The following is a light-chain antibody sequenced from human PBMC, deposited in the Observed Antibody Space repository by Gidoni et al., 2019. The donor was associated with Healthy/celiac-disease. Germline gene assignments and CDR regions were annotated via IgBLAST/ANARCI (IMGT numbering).Light chain of an antibody. CDR3: CSYAGSYTLV. V-gene: IGLV2-11*01. Sequence: QSALTQPRSVSGSPGQSVTISCTGTSSDVGGYNYVSWYQQHPGTAPKLMIYDVSKRPSGVPDRFSCSNSGNTASLTISGLQAEDEADYYCCSYAGSYTLVFGGGTKLTVL. CDR2: DVS. CDR1: SSDVGGYNY. J-gene: IGLJ2*01.